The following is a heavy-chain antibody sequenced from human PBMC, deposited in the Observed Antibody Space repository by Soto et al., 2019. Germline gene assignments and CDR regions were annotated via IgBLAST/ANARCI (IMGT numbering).Heavy chain of an antibody. D-gene: IGHD6-25*01. CDR1: GFTFSSYG. CDR2: MWFDGTNK. J-gene: IGHJ4*02. Sequence: QVQLVESGGGVVQPGKSLRLSCAASGFTFSSYGMHWVRQAPGKGLEWVAVMWFDGTNKYYADSVKGRFTISRDNFKNTLYMKMNSLRAEDTAVYYCARGGYTSGWTFDNWGQGTLVTVSS. CDR3: ARGGYTSGWTFDN. V-gene: IGHV3-33*01.